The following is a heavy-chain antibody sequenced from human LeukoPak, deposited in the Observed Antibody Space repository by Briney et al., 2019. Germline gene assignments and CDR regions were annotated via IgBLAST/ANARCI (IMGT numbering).Heavy chain of an antibody. J-gene: IGHJ5*02. D-gene: IGHD5-12*01. CDR3: ARKGDIVATNWFDP. Sequence: GGSLTLSCAGSGFTFSDYYMSWIRQAPWKGLDWVSYISSSCSTIYYADSVKGRFTISRDNAKNSLYLQMNNLRAEDTAVYYCARKGDIVATNWFDPWGQGTLVTVSS. CDR2: ISSSCSTI. CDR1: GFTFSDYY. V-gene: IGHV3-11*01.